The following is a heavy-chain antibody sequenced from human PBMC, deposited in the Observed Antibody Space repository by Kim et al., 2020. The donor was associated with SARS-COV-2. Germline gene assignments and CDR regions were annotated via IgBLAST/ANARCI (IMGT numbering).Heavy chain of an antibody. CDR3: ARAGRITMIVVVEGGAFDI. D-gene: IGHD3-22*01. V-gene: IGHV3-21*01. CDR1: GFTFSSYS. CDR2: ISSSSSYI. Sequence: GGSLRLSCAASGFTFSSYSMNWVRQAPGKGLEWVSSISSSSSYIYYADSVKGRFTISRDNAKSSLYLQMNSLRAEDTAVYYCARAGRITMIVVVEGGAFDIWGQGTMVTASS. J-gene: IGHJ3*02.